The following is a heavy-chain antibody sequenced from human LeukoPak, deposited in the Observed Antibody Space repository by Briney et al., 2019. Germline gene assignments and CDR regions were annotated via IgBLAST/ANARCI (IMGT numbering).Heavy chain of an antibody. Sequence: GGSLRPSCAASGFTFSSYAMSWVRQAPGKGLEWVSGISGSAGITYYADSVKGRFTNNRDNSKNTLYLQLNSLRAEDTAVYYCAKDLRSSNYYYFDYWGQGTLVTVSS. CDR2: ISGSAGIT. CDR1: GFTFSSYA. D-gene: IGHD6-13*01. CDR3: AKDLRSSNYYYFDY. V-gene: IGHV3-23*01. J-gene: IGHJ4*02.